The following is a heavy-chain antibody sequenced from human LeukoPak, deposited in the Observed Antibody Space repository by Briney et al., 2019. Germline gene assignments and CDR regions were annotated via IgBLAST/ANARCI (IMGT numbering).Heavy chain of an antibody. CDR3: ARGDAYTPRAFDY. V-gene: IGHV4-59*01. Sequence: PSETLSLTCTVSGGSISSYYWSWIRQPPGKGLEWIGYIFYSGSTNYNPSLKSRVTISVDTSKNQFSLKLSSVTAADTAVYYCARGDAYTPRAFDYWGQGTLVTVSS. CDR2: IFYSGST. J-gene: IGHJ4*02. CDR1: GGSISSYY. D-gene: IGHD5-24*01.